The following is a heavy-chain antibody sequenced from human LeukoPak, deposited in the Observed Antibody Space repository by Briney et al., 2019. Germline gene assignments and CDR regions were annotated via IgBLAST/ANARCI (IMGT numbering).Heavy chain of an antibody. CDR3: ARLGFSCSSTSCYQDY. Sequence: ASVKVSCKASGYTFTGYYKHWVRQAPGQGLEWMGWINPNSGGTNYAQKFQGRVTMTRDTSISTAYMELSRLRSDDTAVYYCARLGFSCSSTSCYQDYWGQGTLVTVSS. V-gene: IGHV1-2*02. J-gene: IGHJ4*02. D-gene: IGHD2-2*01. CDR2: INPNSGGT. CDR1: GYTFTGYY.